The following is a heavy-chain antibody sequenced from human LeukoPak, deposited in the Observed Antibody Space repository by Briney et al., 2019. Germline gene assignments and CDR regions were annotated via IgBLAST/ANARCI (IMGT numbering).Heavy chain of an antibody. CDR2: IRTDGVTR. V-gene: IGHV3-23*01. CDR3: VKDDGWVQYAN. D-gene: IGHD5-24*01. Sequence: GGSLRLACIASAFRFSHHGMYWVRQAPGKGLEWVSGIRTDGVTRYYADSVKGRFIISRDNSKNTVYLQMNSLSAEDAAVYYCVKDDGWVQYANWGQGTLVTVSS. CDR1: AFRFSHHG. J-gene: IGHJ4*02.